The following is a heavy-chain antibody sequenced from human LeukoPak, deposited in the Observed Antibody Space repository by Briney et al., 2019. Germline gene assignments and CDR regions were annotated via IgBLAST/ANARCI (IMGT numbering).Heavy chain of an antibody. CDR2: FDPEGGET. V-gene: IGHV1-24*01. CDR1: GKTLTELS. CDR3: TTDPTYYPDSSGYLVY. Sequence: ASVKVSCKVSGKTLTELSMYWVRQAPGKGLEWMVRFDPEGGETIYGQKFQGRITLTEDTSTDTAYMELSSLRSEDTAVYYCTTDPTYYPDSSGYLVYWGQGTLVTVSS. D-gene: IGHD3-22*01. J-gene: IGHJ4*02.